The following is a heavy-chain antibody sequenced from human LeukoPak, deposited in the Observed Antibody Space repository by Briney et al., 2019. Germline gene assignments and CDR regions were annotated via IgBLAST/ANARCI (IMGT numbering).Heavy chain of an antibody. D-gene: IGHD6-13*01. CDR2: IYYSGST. V-gene: IGHV4-39*01. CDR3: ALGIAAAGLPGNFDY. J-gene: IGHJ4*02. CDR1: GDSISSSLYY. Sequence: SETLSLTCSVSGDSISSSLYYWGWIRQPPGKGLEWIGSIYYSGSTYYNSSLKSRVTLSVDTSKNQFSLKLTSVTAADTAVYYCALGIAAAGLPGNFDYWGQGTLVTVSS.